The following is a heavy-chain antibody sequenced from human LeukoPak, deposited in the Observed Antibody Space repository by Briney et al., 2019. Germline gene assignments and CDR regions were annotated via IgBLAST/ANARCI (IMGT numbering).Heavy chain of an antibody. Sequence: SETLSLSCTVSGGSISSSSYYWGWIRQPPGKGLEWIGSIYYSGSTYYNPSLKSRVTISVDTSKNQFSLQLNSVTPEDTAVYYCARADVRGPSPFDPWGQGTLVTVSS. CDR2: IYYSGST. V-gene: IGHV4-39*07. CDR3: ARADVRGPSPFDP. CDR1: GGSISSSSYY. D-gene: IGHD6-6*01. J-gene: IGHJ5*02.